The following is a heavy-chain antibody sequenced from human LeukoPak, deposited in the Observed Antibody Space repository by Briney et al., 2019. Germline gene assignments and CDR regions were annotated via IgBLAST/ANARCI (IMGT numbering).Heavy chain of an antibody. Sequence: GRSLRLSCAASGFTFSSYAMHWVRQAPGKGLEWVAVISYDGSNKYYADSVKGRFTISRDNSKNTLYLQMNSLRAEDTAVYYCAKGDDILTGYTVDYWGQGTLVTVSS. CDR1: GFTFSSYA. J-gene: IGHJ4*02. D-gene: IGHD3-9*01. V-gene: IGHV3-30-3*01. CDR2: ISYDGSNK. CDR3: AKGDDILTGYTVDY.